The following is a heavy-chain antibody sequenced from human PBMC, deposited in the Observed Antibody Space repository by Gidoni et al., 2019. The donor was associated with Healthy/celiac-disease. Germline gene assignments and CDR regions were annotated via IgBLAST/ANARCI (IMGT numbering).Heavy chain of an antibody. CDR1: GFTFSDYY. Sequence: QVQLVESGGGLVKPGGSLRLSCAASGFTFSDYYMSWIRQAPGKGLEWFSYISSSSSYTNYADSVKGRFTISRDNAKNSLYLQMNSLRAEDTAVYYCARKLKEYYYYGMDVWGQGTTVTVSS. CDR2: ISSSSSYT. D-gene: IGHD3-10*01. V-gene: IGHV3-11*06. CDR3: ARKLKEYYYYGMDV. J-gene: IGHJ6*02.